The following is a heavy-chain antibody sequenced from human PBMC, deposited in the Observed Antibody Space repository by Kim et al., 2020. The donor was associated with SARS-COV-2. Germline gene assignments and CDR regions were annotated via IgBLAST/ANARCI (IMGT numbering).Heavy chain of an antibody. V-gene: IGHV3-74*01. CDR2: INSDGSST. J-gene: IGHJ6*02. Sequence: GGSLRLSCAASGFTFSSYWMHWVRQAPGKGLVWVSRINSDGSSTSYADSVKGRFTISRDNAKNTLYLQMNSLRAEDTAVYYCARDHFFVVVPADMGGYYYYGMEVWGQGTTVTVSS. CDR3: ARDHFFVVVPADMGGYYYYGMEV. CDR1: GFTFSSYW. D-gene: IGHD2-2*01.